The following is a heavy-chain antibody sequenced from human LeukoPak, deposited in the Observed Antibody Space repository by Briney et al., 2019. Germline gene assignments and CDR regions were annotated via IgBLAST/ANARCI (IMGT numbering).Heavy chain of an antibody. CDR1: GFTFNTYG. CDR3: ARSLVVGATYPYH. Sequence: GGTLRLSCAASGFTFNTYGMSWVRQAPGKGLEWVSVISGSGDNTYYADSVKGRFTISRDNSKNSLYLQLNSLRAEDTAVYYCARSLVVGATYPYHWGQGTLVTVSS. D-gene: IGHD1-26*01. V-gene: IGHV3-23*01. CDR2: ISGSGDNT. J-gene: IGHJ5*02.